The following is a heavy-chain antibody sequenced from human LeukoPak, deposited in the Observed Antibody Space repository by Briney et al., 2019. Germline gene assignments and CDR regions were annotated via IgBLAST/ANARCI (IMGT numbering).Heavy chain of an antibody. CDR3: AKSQEDDSSGYYYSNFDY. D-gene: IGHD3-22*01. CDR1: GFTFSSYP. V-gene: IGHV3-23*01. Sequence: GGSLRLSCAASGFTFSSYPMSWVRQAPRKGLEWVAAISGSRGATYYADSVKGRFTISRDTSKNTLYLQMNSLRAEGTAVYYCAKSQEDDSSGYYYSNFDYWGQGTLVTVSS. J-gene: IGHJ4*02. CDR2: ISGSRGAT.